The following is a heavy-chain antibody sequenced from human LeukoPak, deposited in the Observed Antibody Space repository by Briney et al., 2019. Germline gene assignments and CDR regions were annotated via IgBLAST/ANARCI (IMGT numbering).Heavy chain of an antibody. D-gene: IGHD2-2*01. CDR1: GYTFTSYG. Sequence: SVKVSCKASGYTFTSYGISWVRQAPGQGLEWMGGIIPIFGTANYAQKFQGRVTITADESTSTAYMELSSLRSEDTAVYYCARDRRYCSSTSCSYGYFQHWGQGTLVTVSS. V-gene: IGHV1-69*13. J-gene: IGHJ1*01. CDR2: IIPIFGTA. CDR3: ARDRRYCSSTSCSYGYFQH.